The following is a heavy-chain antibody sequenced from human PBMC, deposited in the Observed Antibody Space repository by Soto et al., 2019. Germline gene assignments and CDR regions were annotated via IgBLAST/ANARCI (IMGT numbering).Heavy chain of an antibody. J-gene: IGHJ4*02. CDR1: GFTFSSYA. CDR2: ISSNGGST. D-gene: IGHD6-6*01. CDR3: VKDGFDSSSAFDY. V-gene: IGHV3-64D*06. Sequence: GGSLRLSCSASGFTFSSYAMHWVRQAPGKGLEYVSAISSNGGSTYYADSVKGRFTISRDNSKNTLYLQMSSLRAEDTAVYYCVKDGFDSSSAFDYWGQGTLDTVSS.